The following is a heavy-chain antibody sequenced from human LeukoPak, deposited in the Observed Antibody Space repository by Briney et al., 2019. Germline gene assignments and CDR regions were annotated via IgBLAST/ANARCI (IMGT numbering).Heavy chain of an antibody. D-gene: IGHD3-22*01. CDR2: ISASGGST. V-gene: IGHV3-23*01. CDR1: GFTFSSFA. J-gene: IGHJ3*02. Sequence: GGSLRLSCAASGFTFSSFAMSWVRQAPGKGLEWVSGISASGGSTYYADSVKGRFTISRDNSKNTLYLQMNSLRAEDTAVYYCAKGFYDNSASGVFDIWGQGTMVTVSS. CDR3: AKGFYDNSASGVFDI.